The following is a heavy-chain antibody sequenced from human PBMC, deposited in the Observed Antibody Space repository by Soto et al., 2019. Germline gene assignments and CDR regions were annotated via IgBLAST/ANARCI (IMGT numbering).Heavy chain of an antibody. Sequence: QVQLVQSGAEVKKPGASVKVSCKASGYTFTGHYMHWVRQPPGQGLEWMGWINPNSGGTNYAQKFQGRVTMTRATSISTAYMELSRLRSDDTAVYYCARGYSRSWLLSTYCCDYWGQGTLVTVSS. CDR3: ARGYSRSWLLSTYCCDY. CDR2: INPNSGGT. CDR1: GYTFTGHY. V-gene: IGHV1-2*02. J-gene: IGHJ4*02. D-gene: IGHD6-13*01.